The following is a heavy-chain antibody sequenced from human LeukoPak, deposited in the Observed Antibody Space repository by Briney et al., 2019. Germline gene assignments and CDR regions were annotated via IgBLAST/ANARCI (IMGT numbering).Heavy chain of an antibody. CDR3: ANAQVAVAAPPFGY. V-gene: IGHV3-23*01. Sequence: GGSLRLSCAASGFTFSSYTMSWVRQAPGKGLEWVSAISGSGGSPYYADSVKGRFTISRDNSKNTLYLQMNSLRAEDTAVYYCANAQVAVAAPPFGYWGQGTLVTVSS. J-gene: IGHJ4*02. CDR2: ISGSGGSP. CDR1: GFTFSSYT. D-gene: IGHD6-19*01.